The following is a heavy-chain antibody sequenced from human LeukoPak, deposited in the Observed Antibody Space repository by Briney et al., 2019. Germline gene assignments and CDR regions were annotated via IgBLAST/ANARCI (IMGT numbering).Heavy chain of an antibody. CDR3: ARDRGRDGTGTTMDWFDP. Sequence: SQTLSLTCTVSGVSISSSDYYWRWIRQPPGKGLEWIGYIYCSGTTYYNPSLKSRVTISIDTSKNQFSLKMNSVTAADTAVYYCARDRGRDGTGTTMDWFDPWGQGTLVTVSS. CDR1: GVSISSSDYY. J-gene: IGHJ5*02. CDR2: IYCSGTT. D-gene: IGHD1-1*01. V-gene: IGHV4-30-4*08.